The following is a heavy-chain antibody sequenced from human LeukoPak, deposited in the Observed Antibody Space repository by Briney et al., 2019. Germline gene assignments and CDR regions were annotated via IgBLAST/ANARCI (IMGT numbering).Heavy chain of an antibody. V-gene: IGHV3-30*04. D-gene: IGHD3-22*01. CDR3: ARPYYYDSSGTNYFDY. CDR1: GFTFSSYA. CDR2: ISYDGSNK. J-gene: IGHJ4*02. Sequence: GGSPRLSCAASGFTFSSYAMHWVRQAPGKGLEWVAVISYDGSNKYYADSVKGRFTISRDNSKNTLYLQMNSLRAEDTAVYYCARPYYYDSSGTNYFDYWGQGTLVTVSS.